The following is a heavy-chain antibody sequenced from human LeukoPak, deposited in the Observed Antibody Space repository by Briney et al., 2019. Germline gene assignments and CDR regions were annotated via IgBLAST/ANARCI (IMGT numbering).Heavy chain of an antibody. CDR3: VASGSYRPFDY. V-gene: IGHV4-4*09. CDR2: IYSSGGA. D-gene: IGHD1-26*01. CDR1: GGSITNYY. Sequence: RASETLSLTCTVSGGSITNYYWSWVRQPPGKGLEWIGNIYSSGGANYNPSLKSRVTISVDTSKNQFSLKLSSVTAADTAVYYCVASGSYRPFDYWGQGTLVTVSS. J-gene: IGHJ4*02.